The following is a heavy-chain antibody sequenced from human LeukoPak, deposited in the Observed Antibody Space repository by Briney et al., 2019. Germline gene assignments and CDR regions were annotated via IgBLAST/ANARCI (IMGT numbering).Heavy chain of an antibody. CDR1: GGTFTNYV. J-gene: IGHJ5*02. V-gene: IGHV1-69*13. CDR2: IIPIFGTA. D-gene: IGHD2-15*01. CDR3: ARGRSGYCSGGGCLSWFDP. Sequence: GASVKVSCKASGGTFTNYVISWVRQAPGQGLEWMGGIIPIFGTANYAQKFQGRVTITAEESTSTAYMELSGLKSEDTAVYYCARGRSGYCSGGGCLSWFDPWGQGTLVTVSS.